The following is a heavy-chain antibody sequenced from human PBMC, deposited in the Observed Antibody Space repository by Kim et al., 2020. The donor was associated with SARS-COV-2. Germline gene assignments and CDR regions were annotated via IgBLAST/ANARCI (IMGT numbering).Heavy chain of an antibody. V-gene: IGHV4-30-2*05. J-gene: IGHJ4*02. CDR3: ARVIRGDWAYYFDY. D-gene: IGHD2-21*02. Sequence: NPSLKSRVTRSVETAKNQFSLKLSSVTAADTAVYYCARVIRGDWAYYFDYWGQGALVTVSS.